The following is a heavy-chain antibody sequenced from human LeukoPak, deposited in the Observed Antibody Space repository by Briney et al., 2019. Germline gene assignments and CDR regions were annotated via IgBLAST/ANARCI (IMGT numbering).Heavy chain of an antibody. V-gene: IGHV3-21*01. J-gene: IGHJ4*02. D-gene: IGHD4-23*01. CDR3: ARPDYGGNSDPFDY. Sequence: GGSLRLSCAASGFTFGSYSMNWVRQAPGKGLEWVSSISSSSSYKYYADSVKGRFTISRDNAKNSLYLQMNSLRAEDTAVYYCARPDYGGNSDPFDYWGQGTLVTVSS. CDR2: ISSSSSYK. CDR1: GFTFGSYS.